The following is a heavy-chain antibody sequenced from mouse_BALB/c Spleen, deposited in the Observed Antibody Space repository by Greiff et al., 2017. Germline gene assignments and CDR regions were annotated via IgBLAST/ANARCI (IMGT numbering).Heavy chain of an antibody. CDR1: GFTFSSYT. V-gene: IGHV5-6-4*01. CDR3: TRTEDYYAMDY. J-gene: IGHJ4*01. CDR2: ISSGGSYT. Sequence: EVQGVESGGGLVKPGGSLKLSCAASGFTFSSYTMSWVRQTPEKRLEWVATISSGGSYTYYPDSVKGRFTISRDNAKNTLYLQMSSLKSEDTAMYYCTRTEDYYAMDYWGQGTSVTVSS.